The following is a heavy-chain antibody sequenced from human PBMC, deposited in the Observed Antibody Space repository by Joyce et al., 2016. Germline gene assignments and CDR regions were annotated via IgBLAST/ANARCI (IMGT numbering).Heavy chain of an antibody. D-gene: IGHD6-13*01. J-gene: IGHJ4*02. CDR2: ISYDGSNK. CDR3: ARALGWDSNSCHDY. V-gene: IGHV3-30*03. CDR1: GFTFSNYG. Sequence: QVQLVESGGGVVQPGRSLRLSCAASGFTFSNYGRHWVRQAPGKGLEWMAVISYDGSNKYYVDSVKGRFTISRDNSKNTLYLQMNSLRPEDTAVYYCARALGWDSNSCHDYWGQGTLVTVSS.